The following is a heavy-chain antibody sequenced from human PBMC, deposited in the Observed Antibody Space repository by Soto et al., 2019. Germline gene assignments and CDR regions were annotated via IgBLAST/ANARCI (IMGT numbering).Heavy chain of an antibody. D-gene: IGHD3-10*01. CDR1: GFIFSDWY. V-gene: IGHV3-11*01. J-gene: IGHJ4*02. Sequence: GYLRLSCAASGFIFSDWYMTWIRQAPGKGLEWLSYISGGGETIHYADSVKGRFTVSRDNARRSLYLQMNSLRAEDTAVYYGASAPYYYASGPWGQGNLVTVS. CDR3: ASAPYYYASGP. CDR2: ISGGGETI.